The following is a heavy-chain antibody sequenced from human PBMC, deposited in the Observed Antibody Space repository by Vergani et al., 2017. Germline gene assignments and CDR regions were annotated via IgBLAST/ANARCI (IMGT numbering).Heavy chain of an antibody. CDR1: GFPFSNAW. Sequence: EVQLVESGGGLVKPGGSLRLSCAASGFPFSNAWMSWVRQAPGKGLEWVGRIKSKTDGGTTDYAAPVKGRFTISRDDSKNTLYLQMNSLKTEDTAVYYCTPPSITMIVVDWGQGTLVTVSS. D-gene: IGHD3-22*01. V-gene: IGHV3-15*01. J-gene: IGHJ4*02. CDR2: IKSKTDGGTT. CDR3: TPPSITMIVVD.